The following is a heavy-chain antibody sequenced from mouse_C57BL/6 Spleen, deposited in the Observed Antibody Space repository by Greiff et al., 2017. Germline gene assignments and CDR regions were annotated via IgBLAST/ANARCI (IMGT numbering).Heavy chain of an antibody. D-gene: IGHD1-1*01. J-gene: IGHJ2*01. CDR3: ARGDYGSSFDY. V-gene: IGHV1-7*01. Sequence: VQLQQSGAELAKPGASVKLSCKASGYTFTSYWMHWVKQRPGQGLEWIGYINPSSGYTKYNQKFKDKATLPADKSSSTAYMQLSSLTYEDSAVYYCARGDYGSSFDYWGQGTTLTVSS. CDR1: GYTFTSYW. CDR2: INPSSGYT.